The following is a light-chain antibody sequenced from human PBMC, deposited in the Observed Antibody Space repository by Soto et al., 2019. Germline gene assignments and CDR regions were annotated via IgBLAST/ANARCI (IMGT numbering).Light chain of an antibody. CDR3: SSYTSSNTLDV. CDR2: EVN. Sequence: QSVLTQPPSASGSPGQSVTISCTGTSSDVGGYNYVSWYQQHPGKAPKLMIYEVNKRPSGVPDRFSGSKSGNTASLTISGLQAEDEADYYCSSYTSSNTLDVFGTGTKVTVL. J-gene: IGLJ1*01. V-gene: IGLV2-8*01. CDR1: SSDVGGYNY.